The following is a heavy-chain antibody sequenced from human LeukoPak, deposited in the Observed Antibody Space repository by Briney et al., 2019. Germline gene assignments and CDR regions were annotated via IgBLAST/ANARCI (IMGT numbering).Heavy chain of an antibody. J-gene: IGHJ5*02. CDR1: GCTFTGYY. V-gene: IGHV1-2*02. CDR2: INPNSGGT. Sequence: ASVKVSCKASGCTFTGYYMHWVRQAPGQGLEWMGWINPNSGGTNYAQKFQGRVTMTRDTSISTAYMELSRLRSDDTAVYYCAREVASSGWYWFDPWGQGTLVTVSP. CDR3: AREVASSGWYWFDP. D-gene: IGHD6-19*01.